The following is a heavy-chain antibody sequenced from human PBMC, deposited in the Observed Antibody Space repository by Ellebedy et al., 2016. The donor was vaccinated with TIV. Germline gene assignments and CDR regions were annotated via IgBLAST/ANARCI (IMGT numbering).Heavy chain of an antibody. J-gene: IGHJ4*02. D-gene: IGHD1-26*01. CDR2: INWNGGST. CDR1: GFMFDDYG. CDR3: ASGGGIVGASTHFEY. Sequence: GESLKISCAASGFMFDDYGMSWVRQAPGKGLEWVSGINWNGGSTGYADSVKGRFTISRDNAKKSLYLQMNSLRAEDTALYYCASGGGIVGASTHFEYWGQGTLVTVSS. V-gene: IGHV3-20*04.